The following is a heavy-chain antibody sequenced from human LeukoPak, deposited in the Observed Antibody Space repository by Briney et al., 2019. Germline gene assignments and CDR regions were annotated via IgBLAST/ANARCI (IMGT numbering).Heavy chain of an antibody. J-gene: IGHJ4*02. Sequence: SETLSLTCTVSVGSISSGGYYWSWIRQHPGKGLEWIGYIYYSGSTYYNPSLKSRVTISVDTSKNQFSLKLSSVTAADTAVYYCARDGRGDGGSYRDSCFDYWGQGTLVTVSS. CDR1: VGSISSGGYY. CDR2: IYYSGST. CDR3: ARDGRGDGGSYRDSCFDY. V-gene: IGHV4-31*03. D-gene: IGHD1-26*01.